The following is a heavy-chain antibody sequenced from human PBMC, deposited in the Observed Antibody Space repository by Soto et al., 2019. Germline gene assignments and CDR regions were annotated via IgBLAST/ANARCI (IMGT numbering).Heavy chain of an antibody. CDR2: MNPNSGNT. CDR1: GYTFTSYD. V-gene: IGHV1-8*01. CDR3: ARQLARRGGWYYYYMDV. J-gene: IGHJ6*03. D-gene: IGHD6-6*01. Sequence: QVQLVQSGAEVKKPGASVKVSCKASGYTFTSYDINWVRQATGQGLEWMGWMNPNSGNTGSAQKFQGRVTMTRNTATSTAYMTLSSMRFKDTAVYYCARQLARRGGWYYYYMDVWGKGTTVTVSS.